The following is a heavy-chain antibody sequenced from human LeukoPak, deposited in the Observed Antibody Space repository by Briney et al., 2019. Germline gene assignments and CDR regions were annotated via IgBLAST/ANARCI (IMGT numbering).Heavy chain of an antibody. J-gene: IGHJ4*02. D-gene: IGHD5-24*01. CDR1: GDSISRRRYC. CDR2: MYFSGST. V-gene: IGHV4-39*01. CDR3: ARRYGEMGTIIFPYLDL. Sequence: SETLSLTFTLSGDSISRRRYCWDWIRQPPGKGLEWIGSMYFSGSTYYNPSLKSRVTISADTSKNQFSVRLSSVTAADTAVYYGARRYGEMGTIIFPYLDLWAQGTLVTVSS.